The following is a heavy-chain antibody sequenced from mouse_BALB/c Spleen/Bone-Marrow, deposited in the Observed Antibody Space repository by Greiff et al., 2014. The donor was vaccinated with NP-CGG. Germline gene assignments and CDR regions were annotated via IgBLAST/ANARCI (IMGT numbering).Heavy chain of an antibody. J-gene: IGHJ3*01. CDR2: INPYNGGT. D-gene: IGHD2-4*01. Sequence: EVQLVESGPELVKPGASMKISCKASGYSFTGYTMNWLKQSHGKNLEWIGLINPYNGGTSYNQKFKGKATLTVDKSSSTAYMELLSLTSEDSAVYYCARGISTMITAWFAYWGQGTLVTVSA. V-gene: IGHV1-18*01. CDR3: ARGISTMITAWFAY. CDR1: GYSFTGYT.